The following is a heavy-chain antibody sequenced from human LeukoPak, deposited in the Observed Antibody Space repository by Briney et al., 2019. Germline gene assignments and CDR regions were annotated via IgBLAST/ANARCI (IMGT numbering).Heavy chain of an antibody. CDR3: AKHGSRRSTPGL. V-gene: IGHV4-39*01. D-gene: IGHD2-2*01. CDR2: SYYSGST. Sequence: SETLSLTCTVSGGSISSSSYYWGWLRQPPGKGLEWIGSSYYSGSTYYNPSLKRRVTISVDTSKNQFSLKLSSVPAADTAVYSCAKHGSRRSTPGLWGPGTTVTVSS. J-gene: IGHJ6*02. CDR1: GGSISSSSYY.